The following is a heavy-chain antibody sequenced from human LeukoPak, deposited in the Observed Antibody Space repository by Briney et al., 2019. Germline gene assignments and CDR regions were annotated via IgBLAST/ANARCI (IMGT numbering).Heavy chain of an antibody. Sequence: SQTLSLTYNVSGGAISRGDYYWSWIRQPPGKGLEWIGYIYHSGSTYYNPSLKSRITISVDTSKNQFSLKVTSVTAADTATYYCARFDIVEEGGPDYWGQGTLVTVSS. D-gene: IGHD2-15*01. V-gene: IGHV4-30-4*01. CDR2: IYHSGST. CDR1: GGAISRGDYY. J-gene: IGHJ4*02. CDR3: ARFDIVEEGGPDY.